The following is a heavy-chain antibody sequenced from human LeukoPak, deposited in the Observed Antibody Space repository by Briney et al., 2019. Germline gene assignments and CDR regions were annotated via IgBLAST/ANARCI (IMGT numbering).Heavy chain of an antibody. V-gene: IGHV4-39*01. Sequence: SETLSLTCTVSGGSISSSSYSWGWIRQPPGKGLEWIGSIYYSGSTYYNPSLKSRVTISVDTSKNQFSLKLGSVTAADTAVYYCARLMTSYDYVWGSYRPLYFDYWGQGTLVTVSS. J-gene: IGHJ4*02. CDR2: IYYSGST. CDR1: GGSISSSSYS. CDR3: ARLMTSYDYVWGSYRPLYFDY. D-gene: IGHD3-16*02.